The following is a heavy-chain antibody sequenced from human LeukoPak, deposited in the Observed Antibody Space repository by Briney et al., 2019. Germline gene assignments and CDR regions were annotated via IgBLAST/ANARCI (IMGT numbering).Heavy chain of an antibody. Sequence: PGGSLRLSCAASGFNLNSYWISWVRQAPGKGLEWLANINQDGSEKYYVDSVKGRFTISRDNAKNSLYLQMNSLRAEDTAVYYCARGAGPYCSGGSCYLEGDYWGQGTLVTVSS. V-gene: IGHV3-7*05. J-gene: IGHJ4*02. CDR1: GFNLNSYW. CDR3: ARGAGPYCSGGSCYLEGDY. CDR2: INQDGSEK. D-gene: IGHD2-15*01.